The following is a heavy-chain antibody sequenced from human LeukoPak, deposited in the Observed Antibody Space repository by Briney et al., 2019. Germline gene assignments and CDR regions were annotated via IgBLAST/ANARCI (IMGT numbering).Heavy chain of an antibody. V-gene: IGHV3-73*01. Sequence: GGCLKLSCAASGFTFSGSTMHWVRQASGKGLEWVGHITSKTRNYATAYAASVNGRFTISRDDSKNTAYLQMSSLKTEDTAVYYCTGQREFGDYPQWGRGTLVTVSS. CDR2: ITSKTRNYAT. CDR1: GFTFSGST. CDR3: TGQREFGDYPQ. J-gene: IGHJ4*02. D-gene: IGHD4-17*01.